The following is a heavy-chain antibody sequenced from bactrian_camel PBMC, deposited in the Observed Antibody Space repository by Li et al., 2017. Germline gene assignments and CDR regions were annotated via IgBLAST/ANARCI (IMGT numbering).Heavy chain of an antibody. CDR3: AADSRAGTKFIPRLEEGEYNN. J-gene: IGHJ4*01. CDR1: GRTDSIHC. Sequence: QVQLVESGGGSVQPGGSLRLSCAASGRTDSIHCVGWFRQAPEKEREAVAAIYTGGGSAFYGNSGKGRFTISQDNAKNTVYLQMDSVKLEDSAVYYCAADSRAGTKFIPRLEEGEYNNWGQGTQVTVS. D-gene: IGHD3*01. CDR2: IYTGGGSA. V-gene: IGHV3S54*01.